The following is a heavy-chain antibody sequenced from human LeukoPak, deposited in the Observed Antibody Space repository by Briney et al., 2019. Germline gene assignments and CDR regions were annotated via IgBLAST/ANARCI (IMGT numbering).Heavy chain of an antibody. CDR2: IGGSSSFV. D-gene: IGHD3-16*01. Sequence: GSLRLSCAASGFTFRTYTMNWVRQAPGKGLEWVSSIGGSSSFVFYADSVKGRFTISRDNAKNSLYLQMNSLRVEDTAMYYCARVKGERRDYWGQGTLVTVSS. CDR1: GFTFRTYT. V-gene: IGHV3-21*01. J-gene: IGHJ4*02. CDR3: ARVKGERRDY.